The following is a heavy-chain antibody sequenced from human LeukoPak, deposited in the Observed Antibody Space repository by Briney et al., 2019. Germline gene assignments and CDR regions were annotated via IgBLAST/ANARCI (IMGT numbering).Heavy chain of an antibody. V-gene: IGHV7-4-1*02. Sequence: WASVKVSCKASGYTFTSYAMNWVRQAPGQGLEWMGWINTNTGNPMYAQGFTGRFVFSLDTSVNTAYLQISSLKAEDTAVYYCARDGANTFGGVIVTRNFDYWGQGTLVTVSS. D-gene: IGHD3-16*02. CDR3: ARDGANTFGGVIVTRNFDY. J-gene: IGHJ4*02. CDR1: GYTFTSYA. CDR2: INTNTGNP.